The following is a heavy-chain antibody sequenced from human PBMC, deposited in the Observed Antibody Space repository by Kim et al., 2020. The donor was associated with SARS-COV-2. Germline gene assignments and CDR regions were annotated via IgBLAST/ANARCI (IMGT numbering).Heavy chain of an antibody. J-gene: IGHJ6*02. CDR3: AGAMVRGVIITGGMDV. CDR1: GFTVSSNY. D-gene: IGHD3-10*01. V-gene: IGHV3-53*01. Sequence: GGSLRLSCAASGFTVSSNYMSWVRQAPGKGLEWVSVIYSGGSTYYADSVKGRFTISRDNSKNTLYLQMNSLRAEDTAVYYCAGAMVRGVIITGGMDVWGQGATGTVSS. CDR2: IYSGGST.